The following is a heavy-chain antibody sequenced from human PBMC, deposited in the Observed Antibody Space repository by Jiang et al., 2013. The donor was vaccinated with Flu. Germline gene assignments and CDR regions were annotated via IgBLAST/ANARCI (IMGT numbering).Heavy chain of an antibody. J-gene: IGHJ6*02. CDR1: GGSVSSGSYY. D-gene: IGHD3-16*01. CDR2: ILYSGSAP. V-gene: IGHV4-61*01. Sequence: KPSETLSLTCTVSGGSVSSGSYYWSWIRQPPGKGLEWIGYILYSGSAPNYNPSLKSRVTISTDTSKNQFSLELKSVTAADTAVYYCAALWYYYGTDVWGQGTTVTVAS. CDR3: AALWYYYGTDV.